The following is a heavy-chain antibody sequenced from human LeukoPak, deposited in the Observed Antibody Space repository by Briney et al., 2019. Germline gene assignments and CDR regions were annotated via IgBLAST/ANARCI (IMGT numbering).Heavy chain of an antibody. CDR3: ARDGFGAYCGGDCYPYFDY. V-gene: IGHV1-69*06. CDR2: IIPIFGTA. D-gene: IGHD2-21*02. Sequence: ASVKVSCKASGGTFSSYAISWVRQAPGQGLEWMGGIIPIFGTANYAQKFQGRVTITADKSTSTAYMELSSLRSEDTAVYYCARDGFGAYCGGDCYPYFDYWGQGTLVTVSS. J-gene: IGHJ4*02. CDR1: GGTFSSYA.